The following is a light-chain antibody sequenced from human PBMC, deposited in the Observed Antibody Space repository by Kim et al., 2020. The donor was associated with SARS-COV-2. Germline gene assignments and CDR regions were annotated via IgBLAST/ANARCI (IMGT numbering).Light chain of an antibody. CDR2: RND. CDR1: RANIGNNF. J-gene: IGLJ3*02. V-gene: IGLV1-47*01. CDR3: ASWDDTLNSQL. Sequence: GQTFTISCSGGRANIGNNFVFWYRQLPGAAPRLLMYRNDQRPSGVPDRISGSKSGTSASLAISDLRSEDEADYFCASWDDTLNSQLFGGGTQLTVL.